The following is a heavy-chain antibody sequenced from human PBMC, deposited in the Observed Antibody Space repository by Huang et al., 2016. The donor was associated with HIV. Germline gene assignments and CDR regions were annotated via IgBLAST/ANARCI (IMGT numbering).Heavy chain of an antibody. J-gene: IGHJ6*03. D-gene: IGHD6-13*01. V-gene: IGHV3-74*01. CDR2: SNSEGRDT. Sequence: EVQLVESGGGLVQPGGSLRLSCAASGFTFRNHWMHWVRQAPGKGRGWGSGSNSEGRDTSHADSVKGRFTISRDNAQNTVHLHMNSLRAEDTAVYFCAKNPSITAVDSDYDYYYMDVWGKGTTVTVS. CDR1: GFTFRNHW. CDR3: AKNPSITAVDSDYDYYYMDV.